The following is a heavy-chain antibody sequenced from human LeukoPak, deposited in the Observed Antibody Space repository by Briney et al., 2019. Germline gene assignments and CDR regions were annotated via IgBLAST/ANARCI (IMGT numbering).Heavy chain of an antibody. D-gene: IGHD1-26*01. V-gene: IGHV4-59*01. CDR1: GGSISSYY. J-gene: IGHJ4*02. Sequence: PSETLSLTCTVSGGSISSYYWSWIRQPPGKGLEWIGYIYYSGSTSYNPSLKSRVTISVDTSKHQFSLKLSSVTAADTAVYYCARGYSGSYGRFDYWGQGTLVTVSS. CDR2: IYYSGST. CDR3: ARGYSGSYGRFDY.